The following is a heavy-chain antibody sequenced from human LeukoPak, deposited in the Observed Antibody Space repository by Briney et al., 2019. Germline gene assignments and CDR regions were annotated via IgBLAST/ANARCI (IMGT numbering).Heavy chain of an antibody. J-gene: IGHJ4*02. D-gene: IGHD7-27*01. V-gene: IGHV4-39*07. CDR2: IFYSGGPT. Sequence: SETLSLTCTVSGASISRSSYYWGWFRQPPGKGLEWIVSIFYSGGPTYYNPSLKSRDTISVDTSKNQFSLKLSFVTAADTAVYYCAKEPTGEKSFDSWGQGTLVTVSS. CDR3: AKEPTGEKSFDS. CDR1: GASISRSSYY.